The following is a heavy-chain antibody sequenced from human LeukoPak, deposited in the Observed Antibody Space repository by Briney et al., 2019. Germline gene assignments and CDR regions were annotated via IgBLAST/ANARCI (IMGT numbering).Heavy chain of an antibody. CDR3: ARCRITAAGQRLDF. V-gene: IGHV3-11*01. CDR1: GFTFRDYY. Sequence: PGGSLRLSCAVSGFTFRDYYMSWIRQAPGKGLEWISDISYSGNTLYYADSVKGRFTSSRDNANNSLFLDMTRLRDDDTAIYFCARCRITAAGQRLDFWGQGSLVTVSS. CDR2: ISYSGNTL. J-gene: IGHJ4*02. D-gene: IGHD6-13*01.